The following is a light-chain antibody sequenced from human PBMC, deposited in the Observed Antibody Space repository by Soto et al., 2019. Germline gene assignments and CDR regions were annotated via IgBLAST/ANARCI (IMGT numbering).Light chain of an antibody. Sequence: EIVLTQSPGTLSLSPGERATLSCRASQSVSSSYLAWYQQKPGQAPRLLIYGASSRATGIPDRFSGSGSGTDFTLTISRLEPEDFAVYYCQQYGSDEITFGQGTRLEIK. CDR1: QSVSSSY. J-gene: IGKJ5*01. CDR3: QQYGSDEIT. V-gene: IGKV3-20*01. CDR2: GAS.